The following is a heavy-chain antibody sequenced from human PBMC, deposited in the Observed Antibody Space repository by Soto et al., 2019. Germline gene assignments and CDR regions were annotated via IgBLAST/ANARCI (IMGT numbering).Heavy chain of an antibody. CDR3: ARGVLH. J-gene: IGHJ4*01. CDR1: GGSISSVGDY. Sequence: QVQLQESGPGLVQPSQTLSLTCTVSGGSISSVGDYWSCIRQHPGTGLECIGHISYSGSTYYNTSLKSRVTISVDTSRNQFSLIVNSVTAADTAVYYCARGVLHWGQGTLVTVSS. V-gene: IGHV4-31*03. CDR2: ISYSGST.